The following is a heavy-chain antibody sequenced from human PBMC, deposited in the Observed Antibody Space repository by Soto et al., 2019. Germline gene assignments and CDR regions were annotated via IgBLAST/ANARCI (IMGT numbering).Heavy chain of an antibody. J-gene: IGHJ5*02. CDR1: GYSFTNYW. CDR3: ARSRSLGVTAPRNNWFDP. Sequence: PGESLKISCSGSGYSFTNYWIGWVSQMPGKGLEWMGIIYPGDSDTRYSPSFQGQVTMSADKSISTAYMELSRLRSDDTAVYYCARSRSLGVTAPRNNWFDPWGQGTLVTVS. V-gene: IGHV5-51*01. D-gene: IGHD2-21*02. CDR2: IYPGDSDT.